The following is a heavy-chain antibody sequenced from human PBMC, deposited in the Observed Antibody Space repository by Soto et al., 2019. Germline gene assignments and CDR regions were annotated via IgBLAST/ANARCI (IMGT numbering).Heavy chain of an antibody. CDR2: MFSNDAK. CDR1: GFSLSNPRMG. D-gene: IGHD1-1*01. V-gene: IGHV2-26*01. Sequence: QVTLKESGPVLVKPTETLTLTCTVSGFSLSNPRMGVSWIRQPPGKALEWLAHMFSNDAKSYSPSLKTRLTISENTSKSHVVLTMTDPDPVDTATYYCARIRNVPDCHFDLWGRGTQVTVSS. J-gene: IGHJ2*01. CDR3: ARIRNVPDCHFDL.